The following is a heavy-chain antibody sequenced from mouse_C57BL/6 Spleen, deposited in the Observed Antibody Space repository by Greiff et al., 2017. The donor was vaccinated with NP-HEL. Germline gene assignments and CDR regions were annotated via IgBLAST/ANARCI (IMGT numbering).Heavy chain of an antibody. V-gene: IGHV1-15*01. J-gene: IGHJ2*01. D-gene: IGHD1-1*01. CDR3: TRSGLHYYGSSLN. CDR2: IDPETGGT. Sequence: QVQLQQSGAELVRPGASVTLSCKASGYTFTDYEMHWVKQTPVHGLEWIGAIDPETGGTAYKQKFKGKAILTADKSSSTAYMELRSLTSEDSAVYYCTRSGLHYYGSSLNWGQGTTLTVSS. CDR1: GYTFTDYE.